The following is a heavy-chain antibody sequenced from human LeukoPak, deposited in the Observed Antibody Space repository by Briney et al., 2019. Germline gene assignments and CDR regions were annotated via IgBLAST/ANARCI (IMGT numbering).Heavy chain of an antibody. V-gene: IGHV1-8*03. J-gene: IGHJ6*03. D-gene: IGHD6-6*01. Sequence: EASVKVSCKASGYTFTSYDINWVRQATGQGLEWMGWMNPNSGNTGYAQKFQGRVTITRNTSISTAYMELSSLRSEDTAVYYCARAPLAARRGWANYYYYMDVWGKGTTVTVSS. CDR3: ARAPLAARRGWANYYYYMDV. CDR2: MNPNSGNT. CDR1: GYTFTSYD.